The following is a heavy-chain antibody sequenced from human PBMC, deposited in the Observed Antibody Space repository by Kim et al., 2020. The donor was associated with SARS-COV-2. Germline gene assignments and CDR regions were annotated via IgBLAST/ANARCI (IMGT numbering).Heavy chain of an antibody. V-gene: IGHV3-66*02. CDR3: ARDRGGAYYFDY. Sequence: GGSLRLSCAASGFTVSSNYMSWVRQAPGKGLEWVSVIYSGGSTYYADSVKGRFTTSRDNSKNTLYLQMNSLKAEETAVYYCARDRGGAYYFDYWGQGTLVTVSS. J-gene: IGHJ4*02. CDR2: IYSGGST. CDR1: GFTVSSNY.